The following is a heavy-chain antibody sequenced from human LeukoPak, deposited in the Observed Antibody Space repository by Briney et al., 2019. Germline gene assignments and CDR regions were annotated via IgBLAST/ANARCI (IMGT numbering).Heavy chain of an antibody. J-gene: IGHJ4*02. Sequence: SETLSLTCTVSGGSISSSSYYWGWSRQPPGKGLEWIGSIYYSGSTYYNPSLKSRVTISVDTSKNQFSLKLSSVTAADTAVYYCFVAGVYWGQGTLVTVSS. CDR2: IYYSGST. CDR1: GGSISSSSYY. D-gene: IGHD6-19*01. CDR3: FVAGVY. V-gene: IGHV4-39*01.